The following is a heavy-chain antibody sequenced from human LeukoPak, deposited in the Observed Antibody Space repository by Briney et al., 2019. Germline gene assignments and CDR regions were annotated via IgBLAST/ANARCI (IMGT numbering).Heavy chain of an antibody. D-gene: IGHD3-16*01. Sequence: GGSLRLSCAASGFTFSDYYMSWLRQAPGKGLEWVSAMSGNAADTFYADSVKGRFTISRDNSKNTLYLQMKSLRVEDTALYHCAKMGGVSESNARTFDPWGQETLVTVSS. CDR1: GFTFSDYY. CDR3: AKMGGVSESNARTFDP. CDR2: MSGNAADT. J-gene: IGHJ5*02. V-gene: IGHV3-23*01.